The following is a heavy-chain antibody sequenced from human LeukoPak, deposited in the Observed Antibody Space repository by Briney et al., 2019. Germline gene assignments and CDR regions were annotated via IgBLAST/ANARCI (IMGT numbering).Heavy chain of an antibody. CDR1: GGSISSYY. J-gene: IGHJ3*02. Sequence: PSETLSLTCTVSGGSISSYYWSWIRQPPEKGLEWIGYMYYSGSTNYNPSLKSRVTISVDTSKNQFSLNLKSVTAADTAIYYCAREGLAARRGAFDIWGQGTVVSVSS. CDR2: MYYSGST. V-gene: IGHV4-59*01. CDR3: AREGLAARRGAFDI. D-gene: IGHD6-6*01.